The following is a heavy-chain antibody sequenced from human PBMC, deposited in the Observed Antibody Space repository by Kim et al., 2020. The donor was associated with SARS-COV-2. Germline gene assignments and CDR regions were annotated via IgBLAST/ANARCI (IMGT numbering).Heavy chain of an antibody. CDR3: AGTVPGVYSNYVGY. V-gene: IGHV4-59*01. J-gene: IGHJ4*02. D-gene: IGHD4-4*01. CDR2: IYYSGST. CDR1: GGSISSYY. Sequence: SETLSLTCTVSGGSISSYYWSWIRQPPGKGLEWIGYIYYSGSTNYNPSLKSRVTISVDTSKNQFSLKLSSVTAADTAVYYCAGTVPGVYSNYVGYWGQGTLVTVSS.